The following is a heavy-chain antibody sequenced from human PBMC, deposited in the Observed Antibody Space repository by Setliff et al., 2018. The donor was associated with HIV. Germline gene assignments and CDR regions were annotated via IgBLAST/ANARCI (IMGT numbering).Heavy chain of an antibody. J-gene: IGHJ4*02. CDR1: GGSISSSNW. CDR2: IYHGGST. V-gene: IGHV4-4*02. CDR3: ASGEPYYYDSTGYSGNYFDY. Sequence: SETLSLTCAVSGGSISSSNWWSWVRQPPGKGLEWIGEIYHGGSTNYNPSLKSRVTISVDKSKNQFSLKLASVTAADTAVYYCASGEPYYYDSTGYSGNYFDYWGQGTLV. D-gene: IGHD3-22*01.